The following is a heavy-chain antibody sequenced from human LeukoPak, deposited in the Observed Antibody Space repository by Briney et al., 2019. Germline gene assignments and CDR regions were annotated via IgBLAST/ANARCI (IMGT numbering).Heavy chain of an antibody. CDR1: GFSFSTYA. Sequence: PGGSLRLSCTASGFSFSTYAMNWVRQAPGKGLEWVSTISGGGSTFYADSVKGRFTISRDNSKNTLYLQMNSLRAEDTAVYYCAKGRGWLQFFDYWGQGTLVTVSS. D-gene: IGHD5-24*01. J-gene: IGHJ4*02. CDR2: ISGGGST. V-gene: IGHV3-23*01. CDR3: AKGRGWLQFFDY.